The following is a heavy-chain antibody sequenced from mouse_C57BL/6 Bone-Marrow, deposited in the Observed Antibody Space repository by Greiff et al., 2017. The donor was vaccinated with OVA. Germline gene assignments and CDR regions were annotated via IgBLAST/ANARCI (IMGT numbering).Heavy chain of an antibody. CDR3: ARYNGSPYFDY. Sequence: VQLKESGPELVKPGASVKISCKASGYSFTGYYMNWVKQSPEKSLEWIGEINPSTGGTTYNQKFKAKATLTVDKSSSTAYMQLKSLTSEDSAVYYCARYNGSPYFDYWGQGTTLTVSS. V-gene: IGHV1-42*01. CDR1: GYSFTGYY. D-gene: IGHD1-1*01. CDR2: INPSTGGT. J-gene: IGHJ2*01.